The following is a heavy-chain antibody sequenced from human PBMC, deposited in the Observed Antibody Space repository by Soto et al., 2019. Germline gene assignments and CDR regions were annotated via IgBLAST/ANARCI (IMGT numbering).Heavy chain of an antibody. Sequence: AGGSLRLSCAASGFTFSSYAMSWVRQAPGKGLEWVSAISGSGGSTYYADSVKGRFTISRDNSKNTLYLQMNSLRAEDTAVYYCAKGSCSSTSCVRHYYYYYMDVWGKGTTVTVSS. CDR1: GFTFSSYA. CDR3: AKGSCSSTSCVRHYYYYYMDV. CDR2: ISGSGGST. J-gene: IGHJ6*03. D-gene: IGHD2-2*01. V-gene: IGHV3-23*01.